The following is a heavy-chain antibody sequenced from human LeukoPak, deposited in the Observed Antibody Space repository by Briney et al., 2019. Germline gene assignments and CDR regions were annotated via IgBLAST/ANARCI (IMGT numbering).Heavy chain of an antibody. CDR1: GYTFTSYG. CDR2: ISAYNGNT. V-gene: IGHV1-18*01. J-gene: IGHJ4*02. D-gene: IGHD6-19*01. Sequence: ASVKVSCKASGYTFTSYGISWVRQAPGQGLEWMGWISAYNGNTDYAQKLQGRVTMTTDTSTSTAYMELRSLRSGDTAVYYCARDQWLIPFDYWGQGTLVTVSS. CDR3: ARDQWLIPFDY.